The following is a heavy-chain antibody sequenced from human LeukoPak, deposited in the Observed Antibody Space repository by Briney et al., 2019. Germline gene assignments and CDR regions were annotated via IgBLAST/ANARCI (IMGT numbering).Heavy chain of an antibody. CDR2: IYYSGSN. D-gene: IGHD5-18*01. J-gene: IGHJ4*02. Sequence: SETLSLTCTVAGGSISSCYWSWIRQPPGKGLEWLGYIYYSGSNNYNPSLKSRVTISVDTSKNQFSLKLSSVTAADTAVYYCARVNGYSYGDYFDYWGQGTLVTVSS. CDR1: GGSISSCY. CDR3: ARVNGYSYGDYFDY. V-gene: IGHV4-59*01.